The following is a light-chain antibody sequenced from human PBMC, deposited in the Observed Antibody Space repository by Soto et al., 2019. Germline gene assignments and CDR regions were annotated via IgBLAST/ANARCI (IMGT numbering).Light chain of an antibody. CDR2: GAS. J-gene: IGKJ4*01. Sequence: AIRMTQSPSSFSASTGDRVTITCRASQHISNYLAWYQQKPGKAPNLLIYGASTLQSGVPSRFSGSGSGTDFTLTISCLQSEDFATYYCQQYYTYPLTFGGGTKVDIK. CDR3: QQYYTYPLT. V-gene: IGKV1-8*01. CDR1: QHISNY.